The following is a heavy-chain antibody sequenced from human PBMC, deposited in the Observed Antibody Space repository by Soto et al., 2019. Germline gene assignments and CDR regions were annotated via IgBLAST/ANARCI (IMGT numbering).Heavy chain of an antibody. CDR1: GGTFSSYA. D-gene: IGHD2-15*01. V-gene: IGHV1-69*13. Sequence: SVKVSCKASGGTFSSYAISWVRQAPGQGLEWMGGIIPIFGTANYAQKFQGRVTITADESTSTAYMELSSLRSEDTAVYYCARDLGGNDYFDYWGQGTLVTVSS. CDR3: ARDLGGNDYFDY. J-gene: IGHJ4*02. CDR2: IIPIFGTA.